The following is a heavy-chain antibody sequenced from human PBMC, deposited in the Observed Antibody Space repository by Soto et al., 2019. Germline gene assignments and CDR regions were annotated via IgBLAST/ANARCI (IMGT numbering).Heavy chain of an antibody. CDR2: INSDGSST. CDR3: ARDSRAFDI. J-gene: IGHJ3*02. Sequence: GGSLRLSCAASGFTFSSYEMNWVRQAPGKGLEWVSRINSDGSSTSYADSVKGRFTISRDNAKNTLYLQMNSLRAEDTAVYYCARDSRAFDIWGQGTMVTVSS. V-gene: IGHV3-74*01. CDR1: GFTFSSYE.